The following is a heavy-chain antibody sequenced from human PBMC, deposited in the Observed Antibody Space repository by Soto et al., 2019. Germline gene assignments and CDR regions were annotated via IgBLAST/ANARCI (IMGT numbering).Heavy chain of an antibody. Sequence: SETLSLTCTVSGGSISNYYWSWIRQPPGKGLEWIGYIHYSGNTKYNPSIKSRVTISAETSKDQFSLKLSSVTAAVSVVYCCARVELELLSWWFVPRGQGTLVTVSS. CDR3: ARVELELLSWWFVP. D-gene: IGHD1-7*01. CDR2: IHYSGNT. V-gene: IGHV4-59*01. J-gene: IGHJ5*02. CDR1: GGSISNYY.